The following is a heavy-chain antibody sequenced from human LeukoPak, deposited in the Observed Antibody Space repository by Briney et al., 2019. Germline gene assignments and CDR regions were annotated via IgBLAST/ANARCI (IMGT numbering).Heavy chain of an antibody. D-gene: IGHD4-17*01. Sequence: PSETLSLTCAVYGGSFSGYSWSWIRQPPGKGLEWIGYIYHSGSTYYNPSLKSRVTISVDRSKNQFSLKLSSVTAADTAVYYCARVARGGDYGDYGPAFDIWGQGTVVTVSS. J-gene: IGHJ3*02. CDR1: GGSFSGYS. CDR3: ARVARGGDYGDYGPAFDI. CDR2: IYHSGST. V-gene: IGHV4-30-2*01.